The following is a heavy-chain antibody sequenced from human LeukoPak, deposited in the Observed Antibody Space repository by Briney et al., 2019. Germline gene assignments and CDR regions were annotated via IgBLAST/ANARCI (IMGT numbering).Heavy chain of an antibody. V-gene: IGHV3-33*06. J-gene: IGHJ4*02. CDR3: AKDAQRGFDYSNSLEH. CDR1: GFTFSHFG. D-gene: IGHD4-11*01. CDR2: IWSDATNK. Sequence: PGTSLRLSCAASGFTFSHFGMHWVRQAPGKGLEWVAVIWSDATNKYYADSVKGRFTISRDYYKNTVYLQMTSVRVEDTAVYYCAKDAQRGFDYSNSLEHWGQGTLVTASS.